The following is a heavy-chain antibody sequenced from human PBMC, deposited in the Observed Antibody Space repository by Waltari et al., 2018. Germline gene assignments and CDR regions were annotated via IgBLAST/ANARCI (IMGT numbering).Heavy chain of an antibody. CDR2: MNPNSGNT. CDR3: ARAEGRVGTPDY. D-gene: IGHD1-7*01. J-gene: IGHJ4*02. Sequence: QVQLVQSGAEVKKPGASVKVSCKASGSTFNSYDINWVRQATGQGLEWMGWMNPNSGNTGDAQKFQGRVTSTRNTSRSTAYMELSSLRSEDTAVYYCARAEGRVGTPDYWGQGTLVTVSS. V-gene: IGHV1-8*03. CDR1: GSTFNSYD.